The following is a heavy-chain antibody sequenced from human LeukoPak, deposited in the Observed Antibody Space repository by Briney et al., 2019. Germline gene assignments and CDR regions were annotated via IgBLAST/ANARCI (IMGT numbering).Heavy chain of an antibody. V-gene: IGHV4-39*07. J-gene: IGHJ3*02. CDR1: GGSISSSSYY. CDR3: ARENYYDSSGPDAFDI. CDR2: IYHSGST. D-gene: IGHD3-22*01. Sequence: PSETLSLTCTVSGGSISSSSYYWGWIRQPPGKGLEWIGSIYHSGSTYYNPSLKSRVTISVDTSKNQFSLKLSSVTAADTAVYYCARENYYDSSGPDAFDIWGQGTMVTVSS.